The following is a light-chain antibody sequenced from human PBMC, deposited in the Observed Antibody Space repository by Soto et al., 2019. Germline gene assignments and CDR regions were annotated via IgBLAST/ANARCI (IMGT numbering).Light chain of an antibody. Sequence: QAVVTQSPSASASLGASVKLTCTLSSGHSSYAIAWHQQQPEKGPRYLMKLNSDGSHSTGVGIPDRFSGSSSGAERYLTMSSPQNEDEGDYYCQTWGTGIHVVFGGGTKLTVL. J-gene: IGLJ2*01. CDR2: LNSDGSH. CDR1: SGHSSYA. CDR3: QTWGTGIHVV. V-gene: IGLV4-69*01.